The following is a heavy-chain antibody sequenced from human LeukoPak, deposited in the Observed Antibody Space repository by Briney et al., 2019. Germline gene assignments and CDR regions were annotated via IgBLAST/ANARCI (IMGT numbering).Heavy chain of an antibody. V-gene: IGHV4-39*01. J-gene: IGHJ4*02. CDR2: IYYSGST. CDR1: GGSISSSIYY. Sequence: SETLSLTCTVSGGSISSSIYYWGWIRQPPGKGLEWIGSIYYSGSTYYNPSLKSRVTISVDTSKNQFSLKLSSVTAADTAVYYCASEGYYYDSSGRKGGDYWGQGTLVTVSS. D-gene: IGHD3-22*01. CDR3: ASEGYYYDSSGRKGGDY.